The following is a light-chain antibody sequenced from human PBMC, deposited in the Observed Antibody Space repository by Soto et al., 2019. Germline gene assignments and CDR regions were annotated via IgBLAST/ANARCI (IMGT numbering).Light chain of an antibody. V-gene: IGKV1-12*01. CDR3: PDATSLPWQ. J-gene: IGKJ2*01. CDR2: AAS. CDR1: QGINSW. Sequence: DIEVTQSPSSCSSSVLDRFTMTCLASQGINSWLAWYQQKSGKAPKLLIYAASNLQSGVPSRFSGSGSGTDLSLTSSSLQPEDFATHYSPDATSLPWQFGEGTKLDIK.